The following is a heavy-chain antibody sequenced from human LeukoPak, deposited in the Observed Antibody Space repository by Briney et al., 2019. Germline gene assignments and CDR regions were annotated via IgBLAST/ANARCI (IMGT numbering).Heavy chain of an antibody. V-gene: IGHV3-23*01. CDR2: ISGRGGST. CDR3: AKVYDSSGYYEAPHQFDY. Sequence: GGSLRLSCAASGFTFSSYAMSWVRQAPGKGLEWVSAISGRGGSTYYADSVKGRFTISRDNSKNTLYLQMNRLRAEDTAVYYCAKVYDSSGYYEAPHQFDYWGQGTLVTVSS. D-gene: IGHD3-22*01. J-gene: IGHJ4*02. CDR1: GFTFSSYA.